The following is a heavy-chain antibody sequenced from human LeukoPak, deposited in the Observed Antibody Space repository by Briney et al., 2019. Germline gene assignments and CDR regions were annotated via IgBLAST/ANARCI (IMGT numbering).Heavy chain of an antibody. CDR3: ARDRAGVSKVTYYGMDV. D-gene: IGHD6-13*01. J-gene: IGHJ6*02. Sequence: GGSLRLSCAASGFTFSSYGMHWVRQAPGKGLEWVAVISYDGSNKYYADSVKGRFTISRDNSKNTLYLQMNSLRAEDTAVYYCARDRAGVSKVTYYGMDVWGQGTTVTVSS. V-gene: IGHV3-30*03. CDR2: ISYDGSNK. CDR1: GFTFSSYG.